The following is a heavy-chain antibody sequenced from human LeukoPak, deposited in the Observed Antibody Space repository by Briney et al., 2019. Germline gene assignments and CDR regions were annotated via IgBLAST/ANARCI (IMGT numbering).Heavy chain of an antibody. V-gene: IGHV4-61*02. CDR1: GVSISSGSYY. CDR3: ARDSAYYDSSGYLKEDWFDP. CDR2: IYTSGNT. Sequence: SQTLSLTCTVSGVSISSGSYYWSWIRQPAGKGLEWIGRIYTSGNTNYNPSLKSRVTISVDTSKNQFSLKLSSVTAADTAVYYCARDSAYYDSSGYLKEDWFDPWGQGTLVTVSS. D-gene: IGHD3-22*01. J-gene: IGHJ5*02.